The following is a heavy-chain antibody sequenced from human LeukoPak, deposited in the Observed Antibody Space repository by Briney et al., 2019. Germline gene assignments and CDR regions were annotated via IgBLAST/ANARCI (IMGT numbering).Heavy chain of an antibody. CDR3: TRHGSGGDFDAFDI. D-gene: IGHD3-10*01. CDR1: GFTFRSYG. V-gene: IGHV3-30*03. Sequence: GGSLRLSCAASGFTFRSYGMHWVRQAPGKGLEWVAVISYDGSNKYYADSVKGRFTISRDNSKNTLYLQMNSLRAEDTAVYYCTRHGSGGDFDAFDIWGQGTMVTVSS. CDR2: ISYDGSNK. J-gene: IGHJ3*02.